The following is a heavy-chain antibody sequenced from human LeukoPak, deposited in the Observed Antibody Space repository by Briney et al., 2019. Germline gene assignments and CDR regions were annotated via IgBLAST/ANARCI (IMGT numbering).Heavy chain of an antibody. Sequence: SETLSLTCAVYGGSFSGYYWSWIRQPPGKGLEWIGEINHSGSTNYNPSLKSRVTISVDTSKNQFSLKLSSVTAADTAVYYCARGRRSYYDSSGYRNYYYYGMDVWGQGTLVTVSS. CDR1: GGSFSGYY. J-gene: IGHJ6*02. D-gene: IGHD3-22*01. CDR2: INHSGST. V-gene: IGHV4-34*01. CDR3: ARGRRSYYDSSGYRNYYYYGMDV.